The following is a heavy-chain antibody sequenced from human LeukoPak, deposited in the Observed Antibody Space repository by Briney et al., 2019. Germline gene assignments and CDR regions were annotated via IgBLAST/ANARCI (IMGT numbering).Heavy chain of an antibody. J-gene: IGHJ4*02. D-gene: IGHD2-2*01. Sequence: SVKVSCKASGGTFSSYAISWVRQAPGQGLEWMGRIIPILGIANYAQKFQGGVTITADKSTSTAYMELSSLRSEDTAVYYCASEGDIVVVPAAIGGLDYWGQGTLVTVSS. CDR1: GGTFSSYA. V-gene: IGHV1-69*04. CDR2: IIPILGIA. CDR3: ASEGDIVVVPAAIGGLDY.